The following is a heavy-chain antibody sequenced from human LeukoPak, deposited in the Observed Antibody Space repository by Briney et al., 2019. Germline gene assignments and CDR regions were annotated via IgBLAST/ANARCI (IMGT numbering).Heavy chain of an antibody. Sequence: ETLSLTCTVSGGSISRDYWSWIRQPPGKGLEWVSVIYSGGSTYYADSVKGRFTISRDNSKNTLYLQMNSLRAEDTAVYYCARANSGWYGYFDYWGQGTLVTVSS. CDR3: ARANSGWYGYFDY. CDR2: IYSGGST. D-gene: IGHD6-19*01. J-gene: IGHJ4*02. V-gene: IGHV3-53*01. CDR1: GGSISRDY.